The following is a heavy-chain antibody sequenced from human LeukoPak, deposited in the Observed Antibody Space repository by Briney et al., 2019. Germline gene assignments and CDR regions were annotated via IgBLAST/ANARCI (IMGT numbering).Heavy chain of an antibody. CDR3: ATETPAESHPGSGSSHYYYGMDV. CDR2: ISYDGSNK. V-gene: IGHV3-30-3*01. J-gene: IGHJ6*02. Sequence: GVSLRLSCAASGCTFSSYAMHWVRQAPGKGLEWVAVISYDGSNKYYADSVKGRVTISRDNSKNTSYLQLNSLRAEDTAPYYCATETPAESHPGSGSSHYYYGMDVWGQGTTVTVSS. D-gene: IGHD3-10*01. CDR1: GCTFSSYA.